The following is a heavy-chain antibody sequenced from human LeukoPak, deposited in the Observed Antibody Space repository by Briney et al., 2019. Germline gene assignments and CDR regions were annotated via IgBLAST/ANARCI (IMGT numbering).Heavy chain of an antibody. CDR1: GGTFSSHA. V-gene: IGHV1-69*10. J-gene: IGHJ4*02. D-gene: IGHD2-21*02. Sequence: SVKVSCKASGGTFSSHAMNWVRQAPGLGLEWMGGIIPILDVTNYAQKFQGRVTITADISTGTAYMELNSLRSEDTAVYYCAILSDGAYCGGDCFYLDYWGQGTLVTVSS. CDR3: AILSDGAYCGGDCFYLDY. CDR2: IIPILDVT.